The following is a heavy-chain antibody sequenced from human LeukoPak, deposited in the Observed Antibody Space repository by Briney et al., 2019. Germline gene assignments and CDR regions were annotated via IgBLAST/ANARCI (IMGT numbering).Heavy chain of an antibody. V-gene: IGHV3-30*04. J-gene: IGHJ3*02. D-gene: IGHD3-22*01. Sequence: PGRSLRLSCAASGFIFGSYAMHWVRQAPGKGLDWVAVISYDGSNKYYADPVKGRFTISRDNSKDTLYLQMNSLRAEDTAVYYCARDRLDDYYYDSSGYYSDAFDIWGQGTMVTVSS. CDR2: ISYDGSNK. CDR1: GFIFGSYA. CDR3: ARDRLDDYYYDSSGYYSDAFDI.